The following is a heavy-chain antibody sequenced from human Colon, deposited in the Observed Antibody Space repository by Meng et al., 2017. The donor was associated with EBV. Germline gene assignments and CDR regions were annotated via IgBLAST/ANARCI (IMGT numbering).Heavy chain of an antibody. V-gene: IGHV4-30-2*01. J-gene: IGHJ5*02. D-gene: IGHD3-10*01. CDR1: GDSITSGDYS. Sequence: QVLLRVPGSGLVRPSQTLSLTCAVSGDSITSGDYSWTWIRQPPGKGLEWIGYIYHGVNIYYTPSLRSRVTISVDKSRNQFSLKLTSVSAADTAVYYCVRDTRRGGGWFDPWGQGTLVTVFS. CDR3: VRDTRRGGGWFDP. CDR2: IYHGVNI.